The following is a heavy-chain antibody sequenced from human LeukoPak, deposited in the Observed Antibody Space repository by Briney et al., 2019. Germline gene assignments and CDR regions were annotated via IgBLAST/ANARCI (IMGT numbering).Heavy chain of an antibody. J-gene: IGHJ6*03. CDR1: GFTFTSYD. Sequence: ASVKVSCKASGFTFTSYDINWVRQATGQGLEWMGWMNPNSGNTGYAQKFQGRVTITRNTSISTAYMELSSLRSEDTAVYYCARGEGSGSLYYYMDVWGKGTTVTVSS. CDR3: ARGEGSGSLYYYMDV. CDR2: MNPNSGNT. V-gene: IGHV1-8*03. D-gene: IGHD3-10*01.